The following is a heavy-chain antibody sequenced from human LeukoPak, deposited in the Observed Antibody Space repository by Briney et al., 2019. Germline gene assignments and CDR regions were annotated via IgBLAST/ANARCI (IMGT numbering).Heavy chain of an antibody. CDR1: GFTFSSSA. D-gene: IGHD6-19*01. CDR2: ISIGGGST. V-gene: IGHV3-23*01. CDR3: VGGWYVDYY. J-gene: IGHJ4*02. Sequence: PGGSLRLSCAASGFTFSSSAMTWVRQAPGKGLEWVSGISIGGGSTSYADSVKGRFAISRDDSKNTLYLQLSSLRAEDTAVYYCVGGWYVDYYWGQGTLVTVSS.